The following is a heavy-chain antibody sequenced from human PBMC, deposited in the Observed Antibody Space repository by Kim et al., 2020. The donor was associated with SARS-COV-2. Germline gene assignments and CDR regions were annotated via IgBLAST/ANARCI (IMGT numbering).Heavy chain of an antibody. CDR3: ARGRLTMVRGGVITYYGVDV. CDR2: TYYRSRWFN. CDR1: GDGVSSTSAA. J-gene: IGHJ6*02. D-gene: IGHD3-10*01. Sequence: SQTLSFTCVISGDGVSSTSAAWNWIRQSPSGGLEWLGRTYYRSRWFNDFALSVKSRITINPDTSKNQFSLQLTSVTPEDTAVYYCARGRLTMVRGGVITYYGVDVWGQGTTVTVS. V-gene: IGHV6-1*01.